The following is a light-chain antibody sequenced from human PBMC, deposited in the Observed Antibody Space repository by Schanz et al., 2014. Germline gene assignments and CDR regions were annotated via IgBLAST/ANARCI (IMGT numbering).Light chain of an antibody. V-gene: IGLV7-46*01. CDR2: DTT. CDR1: TGPVTNDHY. CDR3: LLFQSGRTSPQRE. J-gene: IGLJ2*01. Sequence: QTVVTQEPSLTVSPGGTVTLTCGSTTGPVTNDHYPYWFQQKPGQAPRTLIYDTTNKHSWTPARFSGSLLGDKAALTLSGAQPEDEAHYYCLLFQSGRTSPQREFGGGTKLTVL.